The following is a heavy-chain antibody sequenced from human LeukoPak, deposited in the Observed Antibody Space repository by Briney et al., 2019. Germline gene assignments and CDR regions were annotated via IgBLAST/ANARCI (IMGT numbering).Heavy chain of an antibody. V-gene: IGHV3-66*04. J-gene: IGHJ4*02. CDR2: IYSGGNT. D-gene: IGHD2-15*01. Sequence: PGGSLTLSCAASGFTVSSNSMSWVRQAPGKGLEWVSIIYSGGNTYYADSVKGRFTISRDISKNTLYLQMSSLRAEDTAVYYCAKQRGGSYFRSFDSWGQGTLVTVSS. CDR1: GFTVSSNS. CDR3: AKQRGGSYFRSFDS.